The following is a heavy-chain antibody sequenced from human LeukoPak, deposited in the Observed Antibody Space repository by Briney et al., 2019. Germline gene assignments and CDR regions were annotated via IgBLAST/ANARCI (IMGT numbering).Heavy chain of an antibody. CDR3: ARVRDSGSYYLY. CDR1: GYTFTDYY. J-gene: IGHJ4*02. Sequence: ASVKVSCKASGYTFTDYYIHWVRQAPGQGLQWMGWINLNGGGTIYAQKFQGRVTMTRDTSISAAYMELSRLTSDDTVVYWCARVRDSGSYYLYWGQGTLVTVSS. D-gene: IGHD3-10*01. V-gene: IGHV1-2*02. CDR2: INLNGGGT.